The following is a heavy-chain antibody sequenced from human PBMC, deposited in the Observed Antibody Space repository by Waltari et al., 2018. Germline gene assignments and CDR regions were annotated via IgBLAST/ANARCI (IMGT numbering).Heavy chain of an antibody. V-gene: IGHV4-34*01. D-gene: IGHD2-15*01. CDR1: GGSFSGYY. Sequence: QVQLQQWGAGLLKPSETLSLTCAVYGGSFSGYYWSWIRQPPGKGLEWIGEINHSGSTNYNPSLKSRVTISVDTAKNQFSRKRSSVTAADTAVYYCARAVRFVVVVAATVYYYGMDVWGQGTTVTVSS. J-gene: IGHJ6*02. CDR2: INHSGST. CDR3: ARAVRFVVVVAATVYYYGMDV.